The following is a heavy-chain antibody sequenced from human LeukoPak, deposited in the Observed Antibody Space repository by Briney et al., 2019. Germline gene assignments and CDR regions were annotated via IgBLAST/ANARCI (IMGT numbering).Heavy chain of an antibody. Sequence: SETLSLTCTVSGYSISSGYYWGWIRQPPGKGLEWIGSIYHSGSTYYNPSLKSRVTISVDTSKNQFSLKLSSVTAADTAVYYCARVSSSSSVNWFDPWGQGTLVTVSS. CDR2: IYHSGST. V-gene: IGHV4-38-2*02. CDR1: GYSISSGYY. J-gene: IGHJ5*02. CDR3: ARVSSSSSVNWFDP. D-gene: IGHD6-6*01.